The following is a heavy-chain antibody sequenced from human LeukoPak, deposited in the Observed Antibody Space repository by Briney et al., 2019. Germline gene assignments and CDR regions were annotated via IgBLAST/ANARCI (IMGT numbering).Heavy chain of an antibody. V-gene: IGHV1-8*01. Sequence: ASVKVSCKASGYTFTSYDINWVRQATGQGLEWMGWMNPNSGNTGYAQKFQGRVTMTRSTSISTAYMELSSLRSEDTAVYYCARGPPGYYDSSGYLGILVNWGQGTLVTVSS. J-gene: IGHJ4*02. CDR3: ARGPPGYYDSSGYLGILVN. D-gene: IGHD3-22*01. CDR1: GYTFTSYD. CDR2: MNPNSGNT.